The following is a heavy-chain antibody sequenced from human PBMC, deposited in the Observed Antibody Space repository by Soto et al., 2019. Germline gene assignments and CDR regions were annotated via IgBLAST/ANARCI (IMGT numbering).Heavy chain of an antibody. D-gene: IGHD6-19*01. J-gene: IGHJ3*02. CDR1: AGSFSHYY. CDR3: ARGGSSDWQVALDI. CDR2: IKHSGSS. V-gene: IGHV4-34*01. Sequence: QVQQQPWGAGLLKPSETLSLTCAVYAGSFSHYYWNWIRQSPGKGLEWIGKIKHSGSSNYNPSLRSRVSISVDMSKKQVSLRLTSVTAADTAVYDCARGGSSDWQVALDIWGEGTMVTVSS.